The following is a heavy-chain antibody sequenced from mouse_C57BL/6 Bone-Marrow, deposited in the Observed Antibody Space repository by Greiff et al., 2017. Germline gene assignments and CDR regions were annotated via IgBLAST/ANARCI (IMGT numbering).Heavy chain of an antibody. CDR2: ISSAGSYT. V-gene: IGHV5-6*01. CDR1: GFTFSSYG. D-gene: IGHD1-1*01. CDR3: ARHAVVAPLDD. J-gene: IGHJ2*01. Sequence: EVKLMESGGDLVKPGGSLKLSCAASGFTFSSYGMSWVRQTPAKRLEWVATISSAGSYTYYPDSVKGRFTISRDNAKNTLYLQVSSLKSEDTAMYYCARHAVVAPLDDWGQGTTLTVSS.